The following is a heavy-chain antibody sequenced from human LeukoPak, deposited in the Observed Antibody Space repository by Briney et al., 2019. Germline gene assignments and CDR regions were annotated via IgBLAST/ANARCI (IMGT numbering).Heavy chain of an antibody. V-gene: IGHV3-21*06. Sequence: GGSLRLSCEASGFTFNTYSMNWARQAPGKGLEWVSSIDSSGGYMFYADSVKGRFIISRDNAKDSLYLQMNSLRAEDTAVYYCAKDADSSGWYGDFDYWGQGTLVTVSS. CDR1: GFTFNTYS. J-gene: IGHJ4*02. CDR2: IDSSGGYM. CDR3: AKDADSSGWYGDFDY. D-gene: IGHD6-19*01.